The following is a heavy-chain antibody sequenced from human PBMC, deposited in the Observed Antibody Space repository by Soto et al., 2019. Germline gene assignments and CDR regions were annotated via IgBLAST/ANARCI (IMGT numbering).Heavy chain of an antibody. D-gene: IGHD3-3*01. CDR3: AKEQHYDFWSGLIPNRDGMDV. J-gene: IGHJ6*02. CDR2: ISYDGSNK. V-gene: IGHV3-30*18. CDR1: GFTFSSYG. Sequence: PGGSLRLSCAASGFTFSSYGMHWVRQAPGKGLEWVAVISYDGSNKYYADSVKGRFTISRDNSKNTLYLQMNSLRAEDTAVYYCAKEQHYDFWSGLIPNRDGMDVWGQGTTVTVSS.